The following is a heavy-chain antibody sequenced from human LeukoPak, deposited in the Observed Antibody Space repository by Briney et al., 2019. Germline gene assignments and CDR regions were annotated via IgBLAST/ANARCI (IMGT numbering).Heavy chain of an antibody. CDR2: IKQDGSEK. V-gene: IGHV3-7*01. CDR1: GFTFSSYW. J-gene: IGHJ3*02. D-gene: IGHD3-10*01. CDR3: ARAGRGTRDGEMAFDI. Sequence: PGGSLRLSCAASGFTFSSYWMSWVRLAPGKGLEWVANIKQDGSEKYYVDSVKGRFTISRDNAKNSLYLQMNSLRAEDTAVYYCARAGRGTRDGEMAFDIWGQGTMVTVSS.